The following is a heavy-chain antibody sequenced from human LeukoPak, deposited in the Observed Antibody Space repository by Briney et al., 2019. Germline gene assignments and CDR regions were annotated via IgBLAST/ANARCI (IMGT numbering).Heavy chain of an antibody. D-gene: IGHD2-15*01. J-gene: IGHJ6*02. CDR2: INPGNGDT. CDR1: GYTFTNYA. CDR3: ARERWHCRVNCYSVYYYALDV. Sequence: WASVKVSCKGSGYTFTNYAVHWVRQAPGQRLEWLGWINPGNGDTKYSQNFQGRVTVTSDTSAATAYVELSSLTSEDTAVYYCARERWHCRVNCYSVYYYALDVWGQGTTVTVSS. V-gene: IGHV1-3*01.